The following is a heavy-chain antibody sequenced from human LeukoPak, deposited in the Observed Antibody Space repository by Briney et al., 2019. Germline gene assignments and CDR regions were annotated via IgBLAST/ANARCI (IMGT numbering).Heavy chain of an antibody. D-gene: IGHD1-1*01. Sequence: ASVKVSCKASGYSFTGYYVHWVRQAPGRGLEWMGWISLNSGGSNSAQKLQGRVPMTRDTSISTAYMELSRLRSDDTAVYYCARPRTGNAFDIWGQGTMVTVSS. CDR2: ISLNSGGS. CDR1: GYSFTGYY. V-gene: IGHV1-2*02. J-gene: IGHJ3*02. CDR3: ARPRTGNAFDI.